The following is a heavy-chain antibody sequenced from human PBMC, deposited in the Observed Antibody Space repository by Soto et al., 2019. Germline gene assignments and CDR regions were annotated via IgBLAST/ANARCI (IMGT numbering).Heavy chain of an antibody. Sequence: GESLKISCQGSGYSFANYWIAWVRQMPGKGLEWVGVIYPGDSDTRYSPSFRGQVTISADKSISHVYLQWSSLKASDTAMYYCARNSLRQYYYGMDVCGKGTTVTVSS. J-gene: IGHJ6*04. CDR1: GYSFANYW. V-gene: IGHV5-51*01. CDR2: IYPGDSDT. D-gene: IGHD3-10*01. CDR3: ARNSLRQYYYGMDV.